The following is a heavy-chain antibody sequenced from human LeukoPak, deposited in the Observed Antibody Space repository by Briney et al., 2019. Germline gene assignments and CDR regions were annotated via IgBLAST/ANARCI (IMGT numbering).Heavy chain of an antibody. CDR1: GFIFSTYA. J-gene: IGHJ4*02. V-gene: IGHV3-23*01. Sequence: GGSLRLSCAASGFIFSTYAMSWVRQVPGKGLEWVSSITSSGDNTYYADSVKGRFTISRDNSKNTLYLQVDSLRPEDTAIYYCATYSRSLFRHFDYWGQGTLVTVSS. CDR3: ATYSRSLFRHFDY. D-gene: IGHD6-6*01. CDR2: ITSSGDNT.